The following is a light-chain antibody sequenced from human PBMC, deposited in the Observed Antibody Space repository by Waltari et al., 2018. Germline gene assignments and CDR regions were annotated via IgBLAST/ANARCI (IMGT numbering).Light chain of an antibody. CDR1: SSDIGNYNH. CDR3: SSYTNRATLRV. Sequence: QSALAQPASVSGSPGQSIAISCTGTSSDIGNYNHVSWYQQHPGKAPKLILYEVSERPSGVSRRFSGSKSGNKATLTISGLQADDEADYYCSSYTNRATLRVFGTGTKVTVL. J-gene: IGLJ1*01. CDR2: EVS. V-gene: IGLV2-14*01.